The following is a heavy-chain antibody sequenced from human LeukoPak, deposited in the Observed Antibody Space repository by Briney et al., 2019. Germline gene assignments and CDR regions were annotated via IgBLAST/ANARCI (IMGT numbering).Heavy chain of an antibody. V-gene: IGHV4-4*07. J-gene: IGHJ4*02. Sequence: PSETLSLTCTVSGGSISGHYWSWIRQPAGKGLEWIGRIYTSGSTNYNPSLKSRVTMSVDTSKNQFSLKLSSVTAADTAVYYCARYKFGYYGSGSNTQDEFDYWGQGTLVTVSS. CDR1: GGSISGHY. D-gene: IGHD3-10*01. CDR3: ARYKFGYYGSGSNTQDEFDY. CDR2: IYTSGST.